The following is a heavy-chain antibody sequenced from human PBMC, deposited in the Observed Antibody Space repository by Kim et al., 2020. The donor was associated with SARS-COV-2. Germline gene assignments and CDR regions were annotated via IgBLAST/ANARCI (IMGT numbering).Heavy chain of an antibody. Sequence: RVTISVDTSKNQFSLKLSSVTAADTAVYYCARADIVVVPAAQRYYYMDVWGKGTTVTVSS. V-gene: IGHV4-34*01. J-gene: IGHJ6*03. D-gene: IGHD2-2*01. CDR3: ARADIVVVPAAQRYYYMDV.